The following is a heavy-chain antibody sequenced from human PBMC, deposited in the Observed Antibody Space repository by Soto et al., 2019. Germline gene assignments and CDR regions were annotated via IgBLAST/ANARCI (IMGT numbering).Heavy chain of an antibody. D-gene: IGHD1-26*01. CDR3: ARDLRGSSGNYGPAY. J-gene: IGHJ4*02. CDR1: GFTFSSSS. CDR2: ISSSSSAI. V-gene: IGHV3-48*01. Sequence: GGSLRLSCAASGFTFSSSSMNWVRQAPGEGLEWVSYISSSSSAIYYTDSVKGRFTISRDNAKNSLYLQMNSLRAEDTAVYYCARDLRGSSGNYGPAYWGQGTLVTVSS.